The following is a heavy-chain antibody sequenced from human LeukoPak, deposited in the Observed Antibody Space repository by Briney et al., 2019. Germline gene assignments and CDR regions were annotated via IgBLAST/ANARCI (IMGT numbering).Heavy chain of an antibody. CDR1: GYTFTSYG. J-gene: IGHJ6*02. CDR3: ARDPFRGAATWVGYYYYGMDV. V-gene: IGHV1-18*01. Sequence: ASVKVSCKASGYTFTSYGISWVRQAPGQGLEWMGWISAYNGNTNYAQKLQGRVTMTTDTSTSTAYMELRSLRSDDTAVYYCARDPFRGAATWVGYYYYGMDVWGQGTTVTVSS. CDR2: ISAYNGNT. D-gene: IGHD1-26*01.